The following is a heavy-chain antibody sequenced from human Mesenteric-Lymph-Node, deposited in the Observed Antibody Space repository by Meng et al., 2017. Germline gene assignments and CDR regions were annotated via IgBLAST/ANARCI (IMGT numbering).Heavy chain of an antibody. CDR3: ARELEQWLVYSRRLDP. D-gene: IGHD6-19*01. V-gene: IGHV3-9*01. CDR1: GFTFDDYA. CDR2: ISWNSGTK. J-gene: IGHJ5*02. Sequence: SLKISCSASGFTFDDYAMNWVRQVPGKGLEWVAGISWNSGTKGYADSVKGRFTISRDNAKNSLYLQMNSLRAEDTAVYYCARELEQWLVYSRRLDPWGQGTLVTVSS.